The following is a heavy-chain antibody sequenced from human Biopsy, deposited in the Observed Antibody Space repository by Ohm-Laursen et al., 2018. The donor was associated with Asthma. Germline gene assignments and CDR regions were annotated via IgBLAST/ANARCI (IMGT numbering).Heavy chain of an antibody. J-gene: IGHJ4*02. V-gene: IGHV3-30*03. Sequence: SLRLSCAASEFTVSSNYMHWDRQAPGKGLEWLACISYDGSNKYYANSVKGRSTISRDNSKNTLYLQMISLRAEDTAVYYCSREEPTSGWYQGSILRWGQGTLVTVSS. CDR3: SREEPTSGWYQGSILR. CDR1: EFTVSSNY. CDR2: ISYDGSNK. D-gene: IGHD6-19*01.